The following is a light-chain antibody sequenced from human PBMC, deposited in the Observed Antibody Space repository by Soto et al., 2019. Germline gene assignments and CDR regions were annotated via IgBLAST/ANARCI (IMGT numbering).Light chain of an antibody. CDR2: DAS. V-gene: IGKV3-11*01. CDR1: QSVNNL. CDR3: QQRSTWPRALT. J-gene: IGKJ4*01. Sequence: EIVLTQSPATLSLSPGERATLSCRASQSVNNLLAWYQQKPGQPPRLLIYDASNRATGIPARFSGSGSGTDVTLTISSLEPEDFAVYYCQQRSTWPRALTFGGGTKVEIK.